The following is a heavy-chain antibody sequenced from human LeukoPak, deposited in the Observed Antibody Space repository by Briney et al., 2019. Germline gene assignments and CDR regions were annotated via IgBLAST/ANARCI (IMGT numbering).Heavy chain of an antibody. J-gene: IGHJ4*02. Sequence: SETLSLTCGVSDYSISSGHYWGWIRQPPGKELEWIGSIYHSGTTYYNPSLKSRVTISVDTSKNQFSLKLSSVTAADTAVYYCARGRGSGSYPHDYWGQGTLVTVSS. CDR1: DYSISSGHY. CDR3: ARGRGSGSYPHDY. V-gene: IGHV4-38-2*01. CDR2: IYHSGTT. D-gene: IGHD3-10*01.